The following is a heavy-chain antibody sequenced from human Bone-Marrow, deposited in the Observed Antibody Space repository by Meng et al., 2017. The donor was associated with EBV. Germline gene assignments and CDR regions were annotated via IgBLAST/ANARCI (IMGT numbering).Heavy chain of an antibody. Sequence: HVQWVHAGAEVKKPASSVKVFFLTPGGAFNSDAGSWVPQAPRQGREWLGGLIPMFAAGNYAQKFQDRVTIVADKSTNTHYMELTSLTSDDTAVYYCAKESGRGYTPDYRGQGTLVTVSS. CDR1: GGAFNSDA. J-gene: IGHJ4*02. D-gene: IGHD3-10*01. V-gene: IGHV1-69*06. CDR3: AKESGRGYTPDY. CDR2: LIPMFAAG.